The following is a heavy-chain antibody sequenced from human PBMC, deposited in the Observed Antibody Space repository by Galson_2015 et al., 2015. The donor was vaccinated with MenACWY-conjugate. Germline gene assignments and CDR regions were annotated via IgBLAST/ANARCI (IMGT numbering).Heavy chain of an antibody. CDR2: IDSSGSDI. CDR1: GFIFSSYR. D-gene: IGHD4-17*01. CDR3: ARGIGDYVDGSGDC. V-gene: IGHV3-21*03. J-gene: IGHJ4*02. Sequence: SLRLSCAASGFIFSSYRMNWVRQAPGKGLEWASSIDSSGSDIYYGDSVKGRFTISRDNAKNSVFLQMNSLRAEDTAVYYCARGIGDYVDGSGDCWGQGTLVTVSS.